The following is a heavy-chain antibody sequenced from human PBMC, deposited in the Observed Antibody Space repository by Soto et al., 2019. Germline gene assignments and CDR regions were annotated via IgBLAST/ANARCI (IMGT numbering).Heavy chain of an antibody. CDR3: ARAGYSSSSGYYGMDV. CDR1: GYTFTSYY. Sequence: QVQLVQSGAEVKKPGASVKVSCKASGYTFTSYYMHWVRQAPGQGLEWMGIINPSGGSTSYAQKLQGRVTMTRDTSTSTVYMELSSLRSEDTAVYYCARAGYSSSSGYYGMDVWGQGTTVTVSS. J-gene: IGHJ6*02. D-gene: IGHD6-6*01. CDR2: INPSGGST. V-gene: IGHV1-46*04.